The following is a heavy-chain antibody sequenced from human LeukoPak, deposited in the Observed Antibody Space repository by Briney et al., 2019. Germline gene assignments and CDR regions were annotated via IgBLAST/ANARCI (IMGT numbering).Heavy chain of an antibody. CDR2: INWNGGST. Sequence: GGSLRLSCAASGFTFDDYGMSWVRQAPGKGLEWVSGINWNGGSTGYADSVKGRFTISRDNAKNSLYLQMNSLRAEDTALYYCARSLESPGCGGDCYYFDYWGQGTLVTVSS. CDR3: ARSLESPGCGGDCYYFDY. J-gene: IGHJ4*02. V-gene: IGHV3-20*04. CDR1: GFTFDDYG. D-gene: IGHD2-21*02.